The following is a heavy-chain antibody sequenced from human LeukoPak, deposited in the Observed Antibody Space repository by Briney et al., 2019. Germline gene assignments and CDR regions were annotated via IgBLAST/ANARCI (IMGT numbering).Heavy chain of an antibody. J-gene: IGHJ3*02. CDR2: ISAHNGNT. CDR3: ARQSMTGNERGDDAFDI. V-gene: IGHV1-18*01. Sequence: ASVKVSCKASGYTFSGYGVTWVRRAPGQGLEWMGWISAHNGNTNYAQKFQGRVAMTTDTSTSTAYMELRSLRSDDTAVYYCARQSMTGNERGDDAFDIWGQGTMVTVSS. D-gene: IGHD3-9*01. CDR1: GYTFSGYG.